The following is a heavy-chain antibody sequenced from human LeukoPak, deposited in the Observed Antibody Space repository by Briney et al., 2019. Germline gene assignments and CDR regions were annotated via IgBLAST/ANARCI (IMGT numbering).Heavy chain of an antibody. D-gene: IGHD1-26*01. CDR1: GFTFSTYW. V-gene: IGHV3-7*01. CDR2: IKQDGNDK. Sequence: PGGSLRLSCAASGFTFSTYWMSWVRQAPGKGLEWVANIKQDGNDKYYVDSVKGRFTISRDNAKSSLYLQMNSLRAEDTAVYYCASSGSYRFDYWGQGTLVTVSS. J-gene: IGHJ4*02. CDR3: ASSGSYRFDY.